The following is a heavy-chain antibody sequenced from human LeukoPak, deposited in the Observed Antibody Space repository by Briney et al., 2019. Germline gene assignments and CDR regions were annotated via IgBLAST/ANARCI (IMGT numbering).Heavy chain of an antibody. CDR3: ATTGPKVVTLAPR. Sequence: SVKVSCKASGGTFSSYAISWVRQAPGQGLEWMGGIIPIFGTANYAQKFQGRVTITADESTSTAYMELSSLRSDDTAVYYCATTGPKVVTLAPRWGQGTLVTVSS. J-gene: IGHJ4*02. D-gene: IGHD4-23*01. V-gene: IGHV1-69*13. CDR1: GGTFSSYA. CDR2: IIPIFGTA.